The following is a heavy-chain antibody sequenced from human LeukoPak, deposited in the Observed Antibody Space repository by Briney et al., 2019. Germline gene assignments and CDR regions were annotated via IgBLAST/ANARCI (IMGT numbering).Heavy chain of an antibody. CDR3: ARVSAPGTSGWYFGY. J-gene: IGHJ4*02. V-gene: IGHV3-48*02. D-gene: IGHD6-19*01. Sequence: ETLSLTCTVSGGSISSSSYYWGWIRQPPGKGLEWVSYISTSSNRIDYADSVKGRFTMSRDNAKNLLYLQMNSLRDEDTAMYYCARVSAPGTSGWYFGYWGQGTLVTVSS. CDR2: ISTSSNRI. CDR1: GGSISSSS.